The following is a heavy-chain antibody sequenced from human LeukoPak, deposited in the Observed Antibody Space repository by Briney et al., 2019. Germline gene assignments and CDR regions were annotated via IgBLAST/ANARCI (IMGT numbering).Heavy chain of an antibody. Sequence: SETLSLTCAVYGGSSSGYYWSWIRQPPGKGLEWIGEINHSGSTNYNPTLKSRVTISVDTSKNQFSLKLSSVTAADTAVYYCAGRGPYSSGAEGDAFDIWGQGTMVTVSS. D-gene: IGHD6-19*01. V-gene: IGHV4-34*01. CDR1: GGSSSGYY. CDR2: INHSGST. CDR3: AGRGPYSSGAEGDAFDI. J-gene: IGHJ3*02.